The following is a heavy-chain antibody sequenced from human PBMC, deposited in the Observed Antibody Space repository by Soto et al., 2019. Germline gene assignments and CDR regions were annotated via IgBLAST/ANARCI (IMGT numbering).Heavy chain of an antibody. CDR3: TTGFIVVVTAQLDY. D-gene: IGHD2-21*02. CDR1: GFTFSNAW. Sequence: GGSLRLSCAASGFTFSNAWMNWVRQAPGKGLEWVGRIKSKTDGGTTDYAAPVKGRFTISRDDSKNTLYLQMNSLKTEDTAVYYCTTGFIVVVTAQLDYWGQGTLVTVSS. V-gene: IGHV3-15*07. J-gene: IGHJ4*02. CDR2: IKSKTDGGTT.